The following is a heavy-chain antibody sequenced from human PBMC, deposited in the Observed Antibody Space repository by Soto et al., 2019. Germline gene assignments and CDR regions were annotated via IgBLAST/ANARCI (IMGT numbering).Heavy chain of an antibody. Sequence: EVQLVESGGGLVQPGRSLRLSCAASGFTFDDYAMHWVRQAPGKGLEWVSGISWNSGSIGYADSVKGRFTISRDNAKNALYLQMNSLRAEDTALYYCATGDGDYSEMDVWGQGTTVTVSS. CDR3: ATGDGDYSEMDV. CDR2: ISWNSGSI. D-gene: IGHD4-17*01. CDR1: GFTFDDYA. V-gene: IGHV3-9*01. J-gene: IGHJ6*02.